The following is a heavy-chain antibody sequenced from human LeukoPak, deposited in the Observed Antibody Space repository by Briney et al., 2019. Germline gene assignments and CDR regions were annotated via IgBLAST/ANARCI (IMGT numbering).Heavy chain of an antibody. D-gene: IGHD3-22*01. CDR3: ATYYDTSGYRFDY. CDR2: VLRSGST. Sequence: SETLSLTCAVSGGSISSDNWWSWIRQPPGKGLEWIGEVLRSGSTNYNPSLKSRVTMSIDKSKSQFSLKVNSVTAADTAVYYCATYYDTSGYRFDYWGQGTLVTVSS. J-gene: IGHJ4*02. CDR1: GGSISSDNW. V-gene: IGHV4-4*02.